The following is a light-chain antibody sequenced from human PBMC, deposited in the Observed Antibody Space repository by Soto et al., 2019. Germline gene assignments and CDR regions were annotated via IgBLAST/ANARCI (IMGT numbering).Light chain of an antibody. V-gene: IGKV1-33*01. CDR3: QQYDELPYT. Sequence: DIQMTQSPSSLSASVGDRVTITCQASQNIRNYFNWYQHKLGKAPRLLISDASHLEPGVPSSFSATGSGTDFTLTISDLQPGDRATYFCQQYDELPYTFGGGTRLEI. CDR1: QNIRNY. CDR2: DAS. J-gene: IGKJ2*01.